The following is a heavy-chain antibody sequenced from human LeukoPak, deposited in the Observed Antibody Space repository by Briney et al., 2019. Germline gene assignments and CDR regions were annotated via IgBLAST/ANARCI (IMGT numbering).Heavy chain of an antibody. Sequence: GGSLRLSCAASGFTFSSYAMHWVRQAPGKGLEWVAVISYDGSNKYYADSVKGRFTISRDNSKNTLYLQMNSLRAEDTAVYYCARDLVFPTMEPDYWGQGTLVTVSS. CDR3: ARDLVFPTMEPDY. CDR2: ISYDGSNK. CDR1: GFTFSSYA. V-gene: IGHV3-30*04. D-gene: IGHD4/OR15-4a*01. J-gene: IGHJ4*02.